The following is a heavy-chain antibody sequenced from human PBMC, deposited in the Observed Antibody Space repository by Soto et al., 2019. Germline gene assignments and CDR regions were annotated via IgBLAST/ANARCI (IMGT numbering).Heavy chain of an antibody. CDR3: ARATYYYDGSLRIDY. J-gene: IGHJ4*02. V-gene: IGHV3-48*03. CDR2: ISSGSSTI. CDR1: GFTFSSYE. D-gene: IGHD3-22*01. Sequence: GWSLRLSCVVSGFTFSSYEMNWVRQAPGKGLEWVSYISSGSSTIYYADSVKGRFTISRDNFKNSLYLQMNSLRADDTAVYYCARATYYYDGSLRIDYRGQGTPVTVSA.